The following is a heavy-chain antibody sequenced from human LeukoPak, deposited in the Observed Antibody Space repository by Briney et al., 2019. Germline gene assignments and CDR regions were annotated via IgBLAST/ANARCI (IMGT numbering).Heavy chain of an antibody. CDR1: GGSINSYY. D-gene: IGHD3-3*01. J-gene: IGHJ4*02. V-gene: IGHV4-59*12. CDR2: IYYSGST. CDR3: ASEITIFGVVIY. Sequence: SETLSLTCTVSGGSINSYYWSWIRQPPGKGLEWIGYIYYSGSTNYNPSLKSRVTISVDRSKNQFSLKLSSVTAADTAVYYCASEITIFGVVIYWGQGTLVTVSS.